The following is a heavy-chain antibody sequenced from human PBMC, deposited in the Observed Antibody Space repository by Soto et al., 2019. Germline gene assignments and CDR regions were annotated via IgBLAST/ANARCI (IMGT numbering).Heavy chain of an antibody. CDR1: GGSFSGYY. CDR3: ARDVMANNRYHWYFDL. CDR2: ITHSGGT. J-gene: IGHJ2*01. Sequence: QVQLQQWGAGLLKPSETLSLTCAVYGGSFSGYYWSWIRQPPGKGLEWIGEITHSGGTNYNPSLKSRVTISVDTSKSQFSRKLSSVTAADTAVYYCARDVMANNRYHWYFDLWGRGTLVTVSS. V-gene: IGHV4-34*01. D-gene: IGHD2-8*01.